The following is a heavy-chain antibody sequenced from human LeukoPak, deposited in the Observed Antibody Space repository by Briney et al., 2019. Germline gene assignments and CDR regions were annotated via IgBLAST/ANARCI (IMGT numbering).Heavy chain of an antibody. CDR1: GGSISSSNW. Sequence: PSETLSFTCAISGGSISSSNWWTWVRQPPGKGLEWVGEIYLRGNTNYNPSLESRVTISVDESKTQLSLRLESVTAADTAVYYCARGTITTVTDSWGPGTLVTVSS. J-gene: IGHJ4*02. V-gene: IGHV4-4*02. CDR3: ARGTITTVTDS. CDR2: IYLRGNT. D-gene: IGHD4-17*01.